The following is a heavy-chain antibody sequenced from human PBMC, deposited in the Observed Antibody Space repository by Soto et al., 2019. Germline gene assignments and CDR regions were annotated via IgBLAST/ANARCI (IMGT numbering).Heavy chain of an antibody. CDR3: AKQSSYGFNYYGADV. J-gene: IGHJ6*02. Sequence: PGGSLRLSCAASGFTFSSYAMTWVRQAPGKGLEWVAAISGSGGNTYYADSVKGRFTISRDNPKDTLFLQMNSLRAEDTAVYYCAKQSSYGFNYYGADVWGQGTTVTVSS. CDR1: GFTFSSYA. D-gene: IGHD5-18*01. CDR2: ISGSGGNT. V-gene: IGHV3-23*01.